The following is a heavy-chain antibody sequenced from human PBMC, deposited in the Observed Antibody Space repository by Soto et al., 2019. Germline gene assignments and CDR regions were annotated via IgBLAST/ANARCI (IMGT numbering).Heavy chain of an antibody. CDR3: ARGTTGDSCYSV. V-gene: IGHV4-30-4*01. CDR1: GGSISSGEYY. Sequence: PSETLSLTCTVSGGSISSGEYYWTWIRQPPGKGLEWIGYIFHNGDTYYNTSLQSRVAISIDTSRTQFSLRLSSVTAADTAVYYCARGTTGDSCYSVWGRGTLVTVSS. CDR2: IFHNGDT. D-gene: IGHD2-15*01. J-gene: IGHJ4*02.